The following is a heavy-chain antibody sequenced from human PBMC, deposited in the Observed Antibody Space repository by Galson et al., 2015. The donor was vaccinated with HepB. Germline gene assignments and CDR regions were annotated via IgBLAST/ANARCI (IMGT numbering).Heavy chain of an antibody. Sequence: SLRLSWAASGLTFSKYWMHWVRQAPGKGLMWVSRTNSDGSKTNYADSVKGRFTISRDNAKNTLYLQMKSLRAEDTAVYYCVREGCSSGNCYGFSWYFDLWGRGTQVTVSS. D-gene: IGHD2-15*01. CDR2: TNSDGSKT. CDR1: GLTFSKYW. CDR3: VREGCSSGNCYGFSWYFDL. J-gene: IGHJ2*01. V-gene: IGHV3-74*01.